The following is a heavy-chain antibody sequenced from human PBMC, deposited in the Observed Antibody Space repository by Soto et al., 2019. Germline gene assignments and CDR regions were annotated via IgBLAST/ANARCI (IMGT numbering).Heavy chain of an antibody. Sequence: EVQLVESGGGLVQSGGSLRLSCAASGFTFSSYWMHWVRQAPGKGLVWVSRKSSTNYADSVKGRFTISRDNAKDTVLQISDLRAEDTAVYYGARGAMGSYYNDYWGQGILVTVSS. J-gene: IGHJ4*02. CDR3: ARGAMGSYYNDY. V-gene: IGHV3-74*01. CDR2: KSST. CDR1: GFTFSSYW. D-gene: IGHD3-10*01.